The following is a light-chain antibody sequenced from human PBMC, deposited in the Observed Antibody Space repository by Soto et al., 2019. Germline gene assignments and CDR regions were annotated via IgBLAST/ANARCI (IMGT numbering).Light chain of an antibody. CDR2: GAS. CDR3: QQYCDWLRLT. V-gene: IGKV3D-15*01. Sequence: EIVMTQSQATLSVSPGERATLSCRASQSVNIYLAVYQQKPGHAPSLLIFGASSRATGIPARFSGSGSGTEFNLTISSLQSEDVAVYFCQQYCDWLRLTFGGGTKVEIK. CDR1: QSVNIY. J-gene: IGKJ4*01.